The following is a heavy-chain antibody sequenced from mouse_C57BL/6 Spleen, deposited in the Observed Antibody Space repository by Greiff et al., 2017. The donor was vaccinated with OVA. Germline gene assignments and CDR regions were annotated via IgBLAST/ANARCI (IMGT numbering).Heavy chain of an antibody. J-gene: IGHJ3*01. CDR2: IYPGDGDT. CDR3: AREDYYGSSPPWFAY. CDR1: GYAFSSYW. V-gene: IGHV1-80*01. Sequence: QVHVKQSGAELVKPGASVKISCKASGYAFSSYWMNWVKQRPGKGLEWIGQIYPGDGDTNYNGKFKGKATLTADKSSSTAYMQLSSLTSEDSAVYFCAREDYYGSSPPWFAYWGQGTLVTVSA. D-gene: IGHD1-1*01.